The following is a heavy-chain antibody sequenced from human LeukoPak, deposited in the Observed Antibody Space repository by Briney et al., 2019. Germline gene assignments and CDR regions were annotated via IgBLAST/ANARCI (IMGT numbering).Heavy chain of an antibody. J-gene: IGHJ6*02. CDR1: GGTFSSYA. CDR2: IIPIFGTA. CDR3: ARDKVYLKEANYYYYGMDV. D-gene: IGHD5/OR15-5a*01. V-gene: IGHV1-69*13. Sequence: SVKVSCKASGGTFSSYAISWVRQAPGQGLEWMGGIIPIFGTADYAQKFQGRVTITADESTSTAYMELSSLRSEDTAVYYCARDKVYLKEANYYYYGMDVWGQGTTVTVSS.